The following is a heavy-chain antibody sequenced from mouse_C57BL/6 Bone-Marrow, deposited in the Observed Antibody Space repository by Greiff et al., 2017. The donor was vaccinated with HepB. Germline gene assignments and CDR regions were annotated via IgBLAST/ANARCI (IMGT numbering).Heavy chain of an antibody. CDR2: IYPRSGNT. J-gene: IGHJ2*01. Sequence: VKLVESGAELARPGASVKLSCKASGYTFTSYGISWVKQRTGQGLEWIGEIYPRSGNTYYNEKFKGKATLTADKSSSTAYMELRRLTSEDSAVYFCARAYYKCYFDYWGQGTTLTVSS. CDR3: ARAYYKCYFDY. V-gene: IGHV1-81*01. D-gene: IGHD2-12*01. CDR1: GYTFTSYG.